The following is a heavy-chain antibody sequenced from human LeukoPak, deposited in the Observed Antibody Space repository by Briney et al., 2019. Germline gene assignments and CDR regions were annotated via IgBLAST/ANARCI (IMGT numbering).Heavy chain of an antibody. CDR3: ATDPVGYYYYGMDV. CDR1: GYTLTKLS. J-gene: IGHJ6*02. D-gene: IGHD1-26*01. Sequence: GASVKVSCKVSGYTLTKLSMHWVRQAPGKGLEWMGGFDPEDGETIYAQKFQGRVTMTEDTSTDTAYMELSSLRSEDTAVYYCATDPVGYYYYGMDVWGQGTTVTVSS. V-gene: IGHV1-24*01. CDR2: FDPEDGET.